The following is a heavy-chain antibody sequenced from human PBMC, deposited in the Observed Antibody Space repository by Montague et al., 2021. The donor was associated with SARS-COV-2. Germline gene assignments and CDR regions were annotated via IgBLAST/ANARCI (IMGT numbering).Heavy chain of an antibody. D-gene: IGHD3-10*01. J-gene: IGHJ4*02. CDR2: IYWDDDK. CDR1: GFSLSTSGVG. CDR3: AHRAGKWFGESRKYYFDY. V-gene: IGHV2-5*02. Sequence: PELVKPTQTLTLTCTFSGFSLSTSGVGVGWFHKPPGKALEWLALIYWDDDKHYSPSLKSRLTITKDTSNNQVVLTMTNMDPVDTATYYCAHRAGKWFGESRKYYFDYWGQGTLVTVSS.